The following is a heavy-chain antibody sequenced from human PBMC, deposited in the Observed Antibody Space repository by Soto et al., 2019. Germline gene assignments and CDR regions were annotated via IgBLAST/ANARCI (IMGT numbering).Heavy chain of an antibody. CDR2: ISWNSGSI. Sequence: DVQLVESGGGLVQPGRSLRLSCAASGFTFDDYAMHWVRQAPGKGLEWVSGISWNSGSIGYADSVKGRFTISRDNAKNSLYLQMNSLRAEDTALYYCAKDTEQWLGGGDYWGQGTLVTVSS. CDR1: GFTFDDYA. V-gene: IGHV3-9*01. D-gene: IGHD6-19*01. CDR3: AKDTEQWLGGGDY. J-gene: IGHJ4*02.